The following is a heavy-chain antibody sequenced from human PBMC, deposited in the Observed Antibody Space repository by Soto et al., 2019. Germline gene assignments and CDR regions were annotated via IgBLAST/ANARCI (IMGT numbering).Heavy chain of an antibody. CDR1: GGYISTYY. V-gene: IGHV4-4*07. Sequence: KTSETLSLTCNVYGGYISTYYWSWIRQPAGKGLEWIGRIHASGNTDYNPSLKSRVTMSVDTSKNQFSLRLTSLTAADTAVYYCARTPGWYFDVWGQGTLVTVSS. D-gene: IGHD6-19*01. J-gene: IGHJ4*02. CDR2: IHASGNT. CDR3: ARTPGWYFDV.